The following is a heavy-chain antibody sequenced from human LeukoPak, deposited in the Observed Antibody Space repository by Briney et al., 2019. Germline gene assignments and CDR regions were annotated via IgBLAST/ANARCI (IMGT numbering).Heavy chain of an antibody. CDR1: GFTFRSYE. V-gene: IGHV3-48*03. CDR2: ISSSGSTI. J-gene: IGHJ4*02. Sequence: PGGSLRLSCVASGFTFRSYEMNWVRQAPGKGLEWVSYISSSGSTIYYADSLKGRITISRDNAKNSLYLQMDGLRVEDTAVYFCARVWSPPYTSTWPDYFDYWGQGALVTVSS. D-gene: IGHD2-2*01. CDR3: ARVWSPPYTSTWPDYFDY.